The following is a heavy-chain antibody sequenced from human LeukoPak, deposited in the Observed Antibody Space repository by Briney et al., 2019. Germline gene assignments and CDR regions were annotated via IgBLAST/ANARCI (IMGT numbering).Heavy chain of an antibody. Sequence: GGSLRLSCAASGFTFSSYAMSWVRHAPGKGLEWVSAISGSGGSTYYADSVKGRFTISRDNSKNTLYLQMNSLRAEDTAVYYCAKDQVGNQWLIQLYYYYGMDVWGQGTTVTVSS. V-gene: IGHV3-23*01. CDR3: AKDQVGNQWLIQLYYYYGMDV. J-gene: IGHJ6*02. CDR1: GFTFSSYA. D-gene: IGHD6-19*01. CDR2: ISGSGGST.